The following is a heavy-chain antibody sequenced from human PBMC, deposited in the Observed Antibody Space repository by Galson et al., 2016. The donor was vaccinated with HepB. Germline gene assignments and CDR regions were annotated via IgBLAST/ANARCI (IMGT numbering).Heavy chain of an antibody. V-gene: IGHV6-1*01. CDR1: GDSVSSISVA. CDR2: TYYRSKWYN. D-gene: IGHD5-18*01. J-gene: IGHJ4*02. Sequence: CAIPGDSVSSISVAWNGIRQSPSRGLEWLGRTYYRSKWYNDYAVSVDSRITINPDTSKNQFSLQLNSVTPEDTALYYCARDRNFKLTWIQLRKRGTGDGFDYWGQGTLVTVSS. CDR3: ARDRNFKLTWIQLRKRGTGDGFDY.